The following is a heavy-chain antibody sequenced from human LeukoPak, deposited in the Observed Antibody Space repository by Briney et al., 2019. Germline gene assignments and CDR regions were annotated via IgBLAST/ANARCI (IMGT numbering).Heavy chain of an antibody. CDR2: INPNSGGT. CDR1: GYTFTGYY. J-gene: IGHJ4*02. Sequence: GASVKVSCKASGYTFTGYYMHWVRQAPGQGLEWMGWINPNSGGTNYAQKFQGRVTMTRDTSISTAYMELSRLRSDDTAVYYCARVGPEDAAAPIDYWGQGTLITVSS. V-gene: IGHV1-2*02. D-gene: IGHD6-25*01. CDR3: ARVGPEDAAAPIDY.